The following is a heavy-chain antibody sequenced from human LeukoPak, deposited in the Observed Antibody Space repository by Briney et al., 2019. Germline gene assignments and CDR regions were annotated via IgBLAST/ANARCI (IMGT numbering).Heavy chain of an antibody. CDR2: IGASGEST. V-gene: IGHV3-23*01. CDR1: GFNFSVAA. CDR3: AKDIQLST. D-gene: IGHD5-24*01. J-gene: IGHJ3*01. Sequence: GGSLRLSCAASGFNFSVAAMTWVRQAPGKGLEWVSLIGASGESTYYADSVKGRFTISRDNSKNTLSLQMNSLRVEDTAMYFCAKDIQLSTWGLGTMVTVSS.